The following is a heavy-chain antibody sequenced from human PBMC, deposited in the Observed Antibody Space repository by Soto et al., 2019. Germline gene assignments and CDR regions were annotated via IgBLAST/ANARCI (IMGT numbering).Heavy chain of an antibody. J-gene: IGHJ4*02. CDR1: GGSFSSGGYY. Sequence: TLSLTCAVYGGSFSSGGYYWSCIRQHPAKGLEWIRYIYHSGRKYYKTYLKSRVNISVDTSKNQFSMKLSPVTAADTAVYYCARATGYYPKFDYWGQGTLVTVSS. V-gene: IGHV4-31*11. D-gene: IGHD3-9*01. CDR2: IYHSGRK. CDR3: ARATGYYPKFDY.